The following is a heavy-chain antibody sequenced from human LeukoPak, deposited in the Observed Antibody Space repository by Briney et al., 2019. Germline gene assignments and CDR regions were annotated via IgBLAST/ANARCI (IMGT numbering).Heavy chain of an antibody. CDR1: GYSVPRYS. CDR3: ARHGVYCSGGSCYPLMAFDI. Sequence: RGESLKISHKRPGYSVPRYSIAWVPQTPGKGLAWTRVIYPGAPDTTHSPPSQDQVTISAATSISTAYLQWSSLKATDTAMYYCARHGVYCSGGSCYPLMAFDIWGQGTMVSVCS. J-gene: IGHJ3*02. V-gene: IGHV5-51*01. D-gene: IGHD2-15*01. CDR2: IYPGAPDT.